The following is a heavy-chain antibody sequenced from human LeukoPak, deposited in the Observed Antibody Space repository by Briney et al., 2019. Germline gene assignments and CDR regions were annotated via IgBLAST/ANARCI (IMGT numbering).Heavy chain of an antibody. V-gene: IGHV4-38-2*01. CDR1: GYSISSGYY. CDR3: ARLVAGTDY. CDR2: IYHSGST. D-gene: IGHD6-19*01. J-gene: IGHJ4*02. Sequence: PSETLSLTCAVSGYSISSGYYWGCIRQPPGKGQEWIGSIYHSGSTYYNPSLKSRVSISVDTSKNQFSLNLSSVTAADTAVYYCARLVAGTDYWGRGSLVTVSS.